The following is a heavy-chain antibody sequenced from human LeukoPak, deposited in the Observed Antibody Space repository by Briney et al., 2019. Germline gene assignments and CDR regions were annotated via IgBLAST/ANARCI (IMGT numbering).Heavy chain of an antibody. V-gene: IGHV3-23*01. CDR3: ARTQLKASYWYYYDSSGYEYYMDV. CDR1: GFTFSSYA. J-gene: IGHJ6*03. CDR2: ISGSGGST. Sequence: PGGSLRLSCAASGFTFSSYAMSWVRQAPGKGLEWVSVISGSGGSTYYADSVKGRFTISRDNSKNTLYLQMNSLRAEDTAVYYCARTQLKASYWYYYDSSGYEYYMDVWGKGTTVTISS. D-gene: IGHD3-22*01.